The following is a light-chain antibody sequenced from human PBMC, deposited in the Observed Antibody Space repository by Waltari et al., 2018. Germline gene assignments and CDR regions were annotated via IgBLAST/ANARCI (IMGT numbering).Light chain of an antibody. CDR2: WAS. Sequence: DIVMTQSPDSLAVSLGERATINCKSSQSVFYSSNNKNYLAWYQQKPGQPPQLLIYWASTRESGVPYRFTGSGSGTDFTLTISSLQAEDVAVYYCQQYYGSPYTFGQGTKLEIK. V-gene: IGKV4-1*01. CDR1: QSVFYSSNNKNY. CDR3: QQYYGSPYT. J-gene: IGKJ2*01.